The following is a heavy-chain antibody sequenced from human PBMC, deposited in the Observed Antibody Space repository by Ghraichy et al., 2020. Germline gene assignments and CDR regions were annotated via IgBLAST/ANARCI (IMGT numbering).Heavy chain of an antibody. CDR2: ISSSSRTI. Sequence: GSLRLSCAASGFTFSRDSMNWVRQAPGKGLEWISYISSSSRTIFYADSVKGRFTVSRDNAKNSLYLQMNSLRAEDTAMYYCARDPRATVTTDYYYGVDVWGQGTTVTVSS. CDR3: ARDPRATVTTDYYYGVDV. J-gene: IGHJ6*02. CDR1: GFTFSRDS. D-gene: IGHD4-17*01. V-gene: IGHV3-48*01.